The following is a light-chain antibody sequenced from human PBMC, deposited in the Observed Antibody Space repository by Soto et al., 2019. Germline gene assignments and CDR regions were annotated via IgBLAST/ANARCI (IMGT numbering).Light chain of an antibody. Sequence: IVMTQSPATLSVSPGGRASLSCRASQSVSNNLAWYQQTPGQAPRLLIYGASTRAAGIPGRFSGSGSGTEFTLIISGLQSDDFAVYYCQPYHTAGSTFGQGTKVEI. CDR1: QSVSNN. CDR3: QPYHTAGST. V-gene: IGKV3-15*01. CDR2: GAS. J-gene: IGKJ1*01.